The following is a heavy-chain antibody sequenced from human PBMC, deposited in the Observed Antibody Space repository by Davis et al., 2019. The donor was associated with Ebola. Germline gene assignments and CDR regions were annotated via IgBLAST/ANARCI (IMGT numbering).Heavy chain of an antibody. CDR3: AHRKSYYGSGSYYHNWFDP. V-gene: IGHV2-70*12. CDR2: IDWDDDK. CDR1: GFSLSTSGMC. D-gene: IGHD3-10*01. J-gene: IGHJ5*02. Sequence: SGPTLVKPTQTLTLTCTFSGFSLSTSGMCVSWIRQPPGKALEWLARIDWDDDKYYSTSLKTRLTISKDTSKNQVVLTMTNMDPVDTATYYCAHRKSYYGSGSYYHNWFDPWGQGTPVTVSS.